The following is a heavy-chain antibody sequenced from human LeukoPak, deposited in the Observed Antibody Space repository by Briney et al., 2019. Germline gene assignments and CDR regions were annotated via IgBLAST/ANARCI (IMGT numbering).Heavy chain of an antibody. J-gene: IGHJ5*02. CDR2: VSHSGII. D-gene: IGHD3-10*01. CDR3: ARLVIP. CDR1: GFSISSDYY. Sequence: PSETLSLTCTVSGFSISSDYYWGWIRQPPGKGLEWLGSVSHSGIIYYNSSLNSRVTISVDTSKNHFSLTVNSVTAADTAVYYCARLVIPWGQGILVTVSS. V-gene: IGHV4-38-2*02.